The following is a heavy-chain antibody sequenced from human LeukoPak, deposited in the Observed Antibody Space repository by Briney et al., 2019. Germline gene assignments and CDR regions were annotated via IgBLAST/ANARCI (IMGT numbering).Heavy chain of an antibody. CDR1: GGSFSGYY. J-gene: IGHJ4*02. Sequence: KPSETLSLTCAVYGGSFSGYYWSWIRQPPGKGLEWIGEINHSGSTNYNPSLKSRVTISVDTSKNQFSLKLSSVTAADTAVYYCAGGVGATNTYYFDYWGQGTLVTVSS. CDR3: AGGVGATNTYYFDY. CDR2: INHSGST. V-gene: IGHV4-34*01. D-gene: IGHD1-26*01.